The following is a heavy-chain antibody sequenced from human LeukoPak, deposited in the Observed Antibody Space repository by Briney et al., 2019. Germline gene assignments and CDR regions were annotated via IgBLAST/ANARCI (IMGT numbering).Heavy chain of an antibody. CDR3: AGSNGLVTTILPDY. V-gene: IGHV4-59*01. Sequence: PSETLSLTCTVSRGSIRSYYCSWIRQAPGTGLEWIGYIYYRGHAVYNPSLKSRLSISLDTSKSQFSLNLNSVTTADTAVYYCAGSNGLVTTILPDYWGQGTLVTVSS. CDR2: IYYRGHA. J-gene: IGHJ4*02. D-gene: IGHD2-21*02. CDR1: RGSIRSYY.